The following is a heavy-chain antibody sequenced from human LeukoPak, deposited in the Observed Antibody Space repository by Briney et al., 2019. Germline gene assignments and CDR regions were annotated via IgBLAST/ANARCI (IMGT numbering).Heavy chain of an antibody. CDR2: IYSGGST. Sequence: QPGGSLRLSCAASGFTFSDYYMSWIRQAPGKGLEWVSVIYSGGSTYYADSVKGRFTISRDNSKNTLYLQMNSLRAEDTAVYYCATTYYDFWSGYYPPYMDVWGKGTTVTVSS. CDR1: GFTFSDYY. D-gene: IGHD3-3*01. V-gene: IGHV3-53*01. CDR3: ATTYYDFWSGYYPPYMDV. J-gene: IGHJ6*03.